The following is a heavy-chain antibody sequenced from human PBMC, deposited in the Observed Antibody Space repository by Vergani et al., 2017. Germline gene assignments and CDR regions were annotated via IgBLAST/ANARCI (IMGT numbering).Heavy chain of an antibody. J-gene: IGHJ4*02. CDR2: ISAYNGNT. D-gene: IGHD3-3*01. Sequence: QVQLVQSGAEVKKPGASVKVSCKASGYTFTSYGISWVRQAPGQGLEWMGWISAYNGNTNYAQKHQSRVTMTTDTSTSTAYMELRSLRSDDTAVYYCSRDLITIFGVVSMPDYWGQGTLVTVSS. CDR3: SRDLITIFGVVSMPDY. CDR1: GYTFTSYG. V-gene: IGHV1-18*01.